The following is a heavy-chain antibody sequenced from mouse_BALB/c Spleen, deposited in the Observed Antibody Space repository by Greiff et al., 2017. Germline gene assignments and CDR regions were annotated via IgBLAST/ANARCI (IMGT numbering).Heavy chain of an antibody. CDR1: GFTFSSYA. J-gene: IGHJ3*01. V-gene: IGHV5-9-4*01. Sequence: EVQLVESGGGLVKPGGSLKLSCAASGFTFSSYAMSWVRQSPEKRLEWVAEISSGGSYTYYPDTVTGRFTISRDNAKNTLYLEMSSLRSEDTAMYYCAIYYDYDGGFAYWGQGTLVTVSA. CDR3: AIYYDYDGGFAY. CDR2: ISSGGSYT. D-gene: IGHD2-4*01.